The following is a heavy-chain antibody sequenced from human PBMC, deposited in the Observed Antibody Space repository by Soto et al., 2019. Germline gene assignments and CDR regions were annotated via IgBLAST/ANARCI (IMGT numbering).Heavy chain of an antibody. CDR1: GGSISTGGSY. V-gene: IGHV4-31*03. Sequence: QVQLQESGPGLVKPSQTLSLTCTVSGGSISTGGSYWSWFAQHQGKGLQWIGYIYYSGSTDYNPSRKSRVTISEDTSKNQFSLKLSSVTAADTAVYYCARVGIATAATDYWGQGTLVTVSS. CDR3: ARVGIATAATDY. CDR2: IYYSGST. D-gene: IGHD6-13*01. J-gene: IGHJ4*02.